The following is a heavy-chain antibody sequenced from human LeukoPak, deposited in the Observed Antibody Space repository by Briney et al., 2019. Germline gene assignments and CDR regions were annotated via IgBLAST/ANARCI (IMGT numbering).Heavy chain of an antibody. CDR2: IIRILGIA. J-gene: IGHJ6*02. D-gene: IGHD4-11*01. V-gene: IGHV1-69*10. CDR1: VGTFSSYA. Sequence: SVKVSCKASVGTFSSYAISWVRQAPGQGLEWMGGIIRILGIANYAQKFQGRVTITADKSTSTAYMELSSLRSEDTAVYYCAIRHDYSNYATYYYGMDVWGQGTTVTVSS. CDR3: AIRHDYSNYATYYYGMDV.